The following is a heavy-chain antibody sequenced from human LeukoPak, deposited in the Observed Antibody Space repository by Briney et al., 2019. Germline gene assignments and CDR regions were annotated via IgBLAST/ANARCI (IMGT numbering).Heavy chain of an antibody. CDR3: ARGAPGDIAAAGADYYYGMDV. V-gene: IGHV4-34*01. CDR2: INHSGST. D-gene: IGHD6-13*01. Sequence: SETLSLTCAVYGGSFSGYYWSWIRQPLGKGLEWIGEINHSGSTNYNPSLKSRVTISVATSKNQFSLKLSSVTAADTAVYYCARGAPGDIAAAGADYYYGMDVWGQGTTVTVSS. J-gene: IGHJ6*02. CDR1: GGSFSGYY.